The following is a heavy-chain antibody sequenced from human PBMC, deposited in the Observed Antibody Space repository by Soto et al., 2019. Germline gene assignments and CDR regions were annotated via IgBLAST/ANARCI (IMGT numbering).Heavy chain of an antibody. Sequence: GESLKISCKGSGYSFTSYWIGWVRQMPGKGLEWMGIIYPGDSDTRYSPSFQGQVTISADKSISTAYLQWSSLKASDTAMYYCARQDVSSITGTPGYYYYGMDVWGQGTTVTVSS. V-gene: IGHV5-51*01. J-gene: IGHJ6*02. D-gene: IGHD1-20*01. CDR2: IYPGDSDT. CDR1: GYSFTSYW. CDR3: ARQDVSSITGTPGYYYYGMDV.